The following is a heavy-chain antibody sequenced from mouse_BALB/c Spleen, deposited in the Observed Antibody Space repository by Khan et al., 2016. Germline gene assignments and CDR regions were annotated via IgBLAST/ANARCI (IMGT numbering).Heavy chain of an antibody. V-gene: IGHV9-3*02. J-gene: IGHJ2*01. D-gene: IGHD1-1*02. CDR3: TRGWAYYFDY. Sequence: QIQLVQSGPELKKPGETVKISCKASGYTFTNYGMNWVKQAPGKGLKWMGWINTNTGEPTYAEDFKGRFAFSLETSASTAYLQINNLKNEDTATYFCTRGWAYYFDYWGQGTTLTVSS. CDR2: INTNTGEP. CDR1: GYTFTNYG.